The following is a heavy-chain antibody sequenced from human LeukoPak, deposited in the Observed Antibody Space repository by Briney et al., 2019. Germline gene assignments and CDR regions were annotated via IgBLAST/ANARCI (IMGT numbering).Heavy chain of an antibody. CDR3: ARDLEALEVRWQRPSRWFDP. D-gene: IGHD4-23*01. Sequence: ASVKVSCKASGYTFTSYGISWVRQAPGQGLEWMGWISAYNGNTNYAQKLQGRVTMTTDTSTSTAYMELRSLRSDDTAVYYCARDLEALEVRWQRPSRWFDPWGQGTLVTVSS. CDR2: ISAYNGNT. CDR1: GYTFTSYG. V-gene: IGHV1-18*01. J-gene: IGHJ5*02.